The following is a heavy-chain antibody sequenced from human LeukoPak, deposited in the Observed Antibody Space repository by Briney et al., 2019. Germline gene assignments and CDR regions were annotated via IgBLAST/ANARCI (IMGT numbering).Heavy chain of an antibody. CDR3: ARFLTAVFIYDY. Sequence: SVKVSCKASGGTFSSYAISWVRQAPGQGLEWMGGIIPIFGTANYAQKFQGRVTITADESTSTAYMELSSLRSEDTAVYYCARFLTAVFIYDYWGQGTLVTVSS. CDR2: IIPIFGTA. V-gene: IGHV1-69*01. CDR1: GGTFSSYA. J-gene: IGHJ4*02. D-gene: IGHD3-9*01.